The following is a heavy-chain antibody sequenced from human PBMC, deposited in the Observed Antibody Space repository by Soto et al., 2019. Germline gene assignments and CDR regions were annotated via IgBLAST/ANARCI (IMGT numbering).Heavy chain of an antibody. V-gene: IGHV1-46*03. J-gene: IGHJ4*02. CDR3: ARGEVHSSGWNLDF. CDR2: INPSSGST. Sequence: QVQLVQSGAEVRKPGASVKVSCKASGYTFTSDHLHWVRQTPGLGLEWMVRINPSSGSTNYPQKFQGRVTMTRDTSKATAYMELSSLRSEDSAVYFCARGEVHSSGWNLDFWGQGTLVTVSS. D-gene: IGHD6-19*01. CDR1: GYTFTSDH.